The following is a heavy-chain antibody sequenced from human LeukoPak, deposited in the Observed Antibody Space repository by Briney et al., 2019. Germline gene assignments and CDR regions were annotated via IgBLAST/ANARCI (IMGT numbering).Heavy chain of an antibody. V-gene: IGHV3-23*01. J-gene: IGHJ4*02. CDR2: VSVSGGST. Sequence: QTGGSLRLSCAASGFTFSNYAMNWVRQAPGKGLEWVSGVSVSGGSTYYADSVKGRFTISRDNSKNTLYLQMNSLRAEDTAVYYCVKGHTVATIPYYFDHWGQGTLVTVSS. D-gene: IGHD5-12*01. CDR1: GFTFSNYA. CDR3: VKGHTVATIPYYFDH.